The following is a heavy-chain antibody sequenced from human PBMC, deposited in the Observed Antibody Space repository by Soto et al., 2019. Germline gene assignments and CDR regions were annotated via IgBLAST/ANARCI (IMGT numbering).Heavy chain of an antibody. CDR2: IKRKTDGGTT. D-gene: IGHD2-21*01. CDR3: TTDLVVVASGGL. CDR1: GFTFSNAW. Sequence: GGSLRLSCAASGFTFSNAWMNWVRQAPGKGLEWVGRIKRKTDGGTTDYAAPVKGRFTISRDDSKNTLYLQMNSLKTEDTAVYYCTTDLVVVASGGLWGQGTTVTVSS. J-gene: IGHJ6*02. V-gene: IGHV3-15*07.